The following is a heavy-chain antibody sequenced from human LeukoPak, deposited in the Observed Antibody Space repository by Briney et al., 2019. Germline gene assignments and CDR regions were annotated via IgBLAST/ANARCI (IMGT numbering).Heavy chain of an antibody. CDR1: GFTFSSYA. CDR2: ISGSGGST. V-gene: IGHV3-23*01. Sequence: GGYLRLSCAASGFTFSSYAMSWVRQAPGKGLEWVSAISGSGGSTYYADSVKGRFTISRDNSKNTLYLQMNSLRAEDTAVYYCAKDPYNMVRGVEGWFDPWGQGTLVTVSS. D-gene: IGHD3-10*01. J-gene: IGHJ5*02. CDR3: AKDPYNMVRGVEGWFDP.